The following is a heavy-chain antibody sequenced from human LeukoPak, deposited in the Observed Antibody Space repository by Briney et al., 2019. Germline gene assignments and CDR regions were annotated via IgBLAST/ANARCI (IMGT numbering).Heavy chain of an antibody. V-gene: IGHV3-23*01. CDR3: AKVLTSIVFMGYAPDFDY. D-gene: IGHD2-8*01. J-gene: IGHJ4*02. CDR1: GFSFSNYA. CDR2: ISGSGGST. Sequence: GGSLRLSCAASGFSFSNYAMSWVRQAPGKGLEWVSAISGSGGSTYYADSVKGRFTISRDNSKNTVYLQMNSLRAEDTAVYYCAKVLTSIVFMGYAPDFDYWGQGTLVTVSS.